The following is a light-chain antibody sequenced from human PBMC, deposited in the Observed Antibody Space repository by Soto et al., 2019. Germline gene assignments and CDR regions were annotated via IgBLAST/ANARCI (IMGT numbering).Light chain of an antibody. CDR1: SSDVGGYKF. CDR3: CSYAGRYTYV. CDR2: DVS. J-gene: IGLJ1*01. V-gene: IGLV2-11*01. Sequence: QSALTQPRSVSGFPGQSVTISCTGTSSDVGGYKFVSWYQQHPGKAPKLMIYDVSKRPSGVPDRFSGSKSGNTASLTISGLQAEDEADYYCCSYAGRYTYVFGTGTKLTVL.